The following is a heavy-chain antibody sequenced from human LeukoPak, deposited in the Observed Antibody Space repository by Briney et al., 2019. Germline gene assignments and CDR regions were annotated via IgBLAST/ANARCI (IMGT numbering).Heavy chain of an antibody. CDR1: GGSISSYY. D-gene: IGHD6-13*01. CDR3: ARAGDSSSWYGYYCYGMDV. CDR2: IYYSGST. J-gene: IGHJ6*02. V-gene: IGHV4-59*01. Sequence: SETLSLTCTVSGGSISSYYWSWIRQPPGKGLEWIGYIYYSGSTNYNPSLKSRVTISVDTSKNQFSLKLSSVTAADTAVYYCARAGDSSSWYGYYCYGMDVWGQGTTVTVSS.